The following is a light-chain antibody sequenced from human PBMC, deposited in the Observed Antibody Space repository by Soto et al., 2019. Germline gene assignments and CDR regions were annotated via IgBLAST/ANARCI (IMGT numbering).Light chain of an antibody. CDR3: SSYTGSAWV. J-gene: IGLJ3*02. Sequence: QSVLTQPASVSGSPGQSITISCTGTNSDVGGNNYVSWYQQHPGKAPKLMIYEVSNRPSGVSNRFSASKSGNTASLTISGLQAEDEADYYCSSYTGSAWVFGGGTQLTVL. CDR1: NSDVGGNNY. V-gene: IGLV2-14*01. CDR2: EVS.